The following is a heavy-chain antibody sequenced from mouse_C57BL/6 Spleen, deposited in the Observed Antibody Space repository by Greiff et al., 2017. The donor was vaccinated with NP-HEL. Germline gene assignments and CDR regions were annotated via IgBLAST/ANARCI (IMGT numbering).Heavy chain of an antibody. CDR2: IYPGSGNT. J-gene: IGHJ4*01. V-gene: IGHV1-66*01. CDR3: ARGSSFYAMDY. Sequence: VQLQQSGPELVKPGASVKISCKASGYSFTSYYIHWVKQRPGQGLEWIGWIYPGSGNTKYNEKFKGKATLTADTSSSTAYMQLSSLTSEDSAVYYCARGSSFYAMDYWGQGTSVTVSS. CDR1: GYSFTSYY. D-gene: IGHD1-1*01.